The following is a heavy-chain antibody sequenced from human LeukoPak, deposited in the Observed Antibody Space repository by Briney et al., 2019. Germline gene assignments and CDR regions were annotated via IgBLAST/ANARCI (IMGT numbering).Heavy chain of an antibody. CDR2: INHSGST. CDR3: ERFRRLHYYGMDV. Sequence: SETLSLTCAIYGGSFGGYCWSWIRQPPGKGLEWIGEINHSGSTNYNPSLKSRVTISVDTSKNQFSLKLSSVTAADTAVYYCERFRRLHYYGMDVWGQGTTVTVSS. D-gene: IGHD6-6*01. V-gene: IGHV4-34*01. CDR1: GGSFGGYC. J-gene: IGHJ6*02.